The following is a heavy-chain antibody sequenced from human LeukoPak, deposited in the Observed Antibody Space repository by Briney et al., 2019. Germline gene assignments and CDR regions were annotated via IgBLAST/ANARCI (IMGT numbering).Heavy chain of an antibody. V-gene: IGHV3-7*01. CDR2: IKKDGSEK. CDR1: GFTYTNYW. D-gene: IGHD3-16*01. CDR3: ARDVKGGNFDY. J-gene: IGHJ4*02. Sequence: PGGSLRLSCAASGFTYTNYWMSWVRQAPGKGLEWVANIKKDGSEKYYVDSVKGRFTISRGNAKNSLYLQMNSLRVEDTAVYYCARDVKGGNFDYWGQGALVTVSS.